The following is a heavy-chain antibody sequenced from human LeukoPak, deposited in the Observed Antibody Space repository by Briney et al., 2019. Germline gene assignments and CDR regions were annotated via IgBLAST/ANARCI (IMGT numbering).Heavy chain of an antibody. Sequence: QPGRSLRLSCAASEFTFSRYWMHWVCQAPGKGLVWVSRIKGDGSSTTYAASVKGRFTISRDNAKNTLYLQMNSLTAEDTAVYYCARGAYCGGDCPLPNSLYWGRGTLVTVSS. CDR2: IKGDGSST. V-gene: IGHV3-74*01. J-gene: IGHJ4*02. CDR1: EFTFSRYW. D-gene: IGHD2-21*01. CDR3: ARGAYCGGDCPLPNSLY.